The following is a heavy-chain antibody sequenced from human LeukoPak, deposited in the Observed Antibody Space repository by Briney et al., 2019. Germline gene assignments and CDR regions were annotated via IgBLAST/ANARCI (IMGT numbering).Heavy chain of an antibody. J-gene: IGHJ4*02. Sequence: SHTLSLTSTVSGGSISSVGYYWSSIRQHPGKGLDWIGYIYYSGSTYYNPSLKSRVTISVDTSKNQFSLNLSSVTAADTAVYYCARGEYYDSSGYHNTLDYWGQGTLVTVSS. CDR2: IYYSGST. V-gene: IGHV4-31*03. D-gene: IGHD3-22*01. CDR3: ARGEYYDSSGYHNTLDY. CDR1: GGSISSVGYY.